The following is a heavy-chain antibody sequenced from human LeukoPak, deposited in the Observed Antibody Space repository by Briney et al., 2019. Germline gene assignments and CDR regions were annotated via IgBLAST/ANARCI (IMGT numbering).Heavy chain of an antibody. CDR3: ARAFQAVAAGTGAVKYFDY. Sequence: ASVKVSCKASGYTFTGYYMHWVRQAPGQGLEWMGWINPNSGGTNYAQKFQGRVTMTRDTSISTAYMELSRLRSDDTAVYYCARAFQAVAAGTGAVKYFDYWGQGTLVTVSA. CDR1: GYTFTGYY. J-gene: IGHJ4*02. CDR2: INPNSGGT. V-gene: IGHV1-2*02. D-gene: IGHD6-19*01.